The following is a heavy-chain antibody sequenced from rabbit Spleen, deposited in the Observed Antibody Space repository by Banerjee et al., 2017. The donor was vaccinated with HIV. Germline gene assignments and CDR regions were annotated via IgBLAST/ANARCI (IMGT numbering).Heavy chain of an antibody. J-gene: IGHJ4*01. CDR1: GFSFSDRDV. D-gene: IGHD1-1*01. CDR3: ARAPDSGYWAVAFDL. V-gene: IGHV1S45*01. CDR2: INAATAKP. Sequence: QEQLVESGGGLVQPEGSLTLTCKASGFSFSDRDVMCWVRQAPGKGLEWIACINAATAKPVYATWAKGRFTISRTSSTTVTLQMTSLTAADTATYFCARAPDSGYWAVAFDLWGPGTLVTVS.